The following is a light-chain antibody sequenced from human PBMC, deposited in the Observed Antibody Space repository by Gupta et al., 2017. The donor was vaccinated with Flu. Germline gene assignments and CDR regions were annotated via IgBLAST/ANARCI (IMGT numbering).Light chain of an antibody. CDR1: SLRSYY. CDR2: GKN. Sequence: SSELTPDPAVSVALGQTVMITCQGDSLRSYYASWYQQKPGQAPVLVIYGKNNRPSGIPDRFSGSSSGNTASLTITGAQAEDEADYYCNSRDSSGNWVFGGGTKLTVL. V-gene: IGLV3-19*01. CDR3: NSRDSSGNWV. J-gene: IGLJ3*02.